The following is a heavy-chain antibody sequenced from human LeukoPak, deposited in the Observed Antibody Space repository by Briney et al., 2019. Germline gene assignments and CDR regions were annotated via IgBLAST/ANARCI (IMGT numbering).Heavy chain of an antibody. CDR1: GFTLSSYT. Sequence: GGSLRLSCAASGFTLSSYTMNWVRQAPGKGLEWVSSIIRGSGYIYYADSVKGRFTISRDNPMNSLYLQMNSLRAEDTAVYYCARGDYGDDHAFDIWGQGTMVTVSS. D-gene: IGHD4-17*01. J-gene: IGHJ3*02. V-gene: IGHV3-21*01. CDR3: ARGDYGDDHAFDI. CDR2: IIRGSGYI.